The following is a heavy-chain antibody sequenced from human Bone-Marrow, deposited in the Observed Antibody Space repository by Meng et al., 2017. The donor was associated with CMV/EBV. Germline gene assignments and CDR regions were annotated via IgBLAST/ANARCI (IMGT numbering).Heavy chain of an antibody. CDR2: IYYSGST. D-gene: IGHD6-6*01. CDR3: ARTYSSSSYYYYGMDV. Sequence: SETLSLTCTVSGGSISSYYWSWIRQPPGKGLEWIGYIYYSGSTNYNPSLKSRVTISVDTSKNQFSLKLSSVTAADTAVYYCARTYSSSSYYYYGMDVWGQGTTVTGSS. J-gene: IGHJ6*02. CDR1: GGSISSYY. V-gene: IGHV4-59*01.